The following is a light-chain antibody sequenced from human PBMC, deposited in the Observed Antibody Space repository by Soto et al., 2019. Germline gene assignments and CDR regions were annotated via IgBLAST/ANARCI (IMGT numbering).Light chain of an antibody. CDR2: DTT. CDR1: TGAVTNGHY. Sequence: QALLSQEPSLTVSPGCTFTLTFGSSTGAVTNGHYPYWFQQKPGQAPRTLIYDTTNRHSWTPARFSGSLLGGKADLTLSGAQPEDEAEYYCLLSYNGPYVFGTGTKVTV. V-gene: IGLV7-46*01. CDR3: LLSYNGPYV. J-gene: IGLJ1*01.